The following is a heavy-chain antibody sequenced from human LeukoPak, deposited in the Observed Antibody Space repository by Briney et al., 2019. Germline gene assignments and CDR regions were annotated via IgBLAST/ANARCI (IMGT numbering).Heavy chain of an antibody. J-gene: IGHJ4*02. V-gene: IGHV3-48*01. CDR3: ARVFVGGKNGDYKGVDY. CDR1: GFTFSSYS. CDR2: ISSSSRTI. D-gene: IGHD4-17*01. Sequence: GGSLRLSCAASGFTFSSYSMNWVRQAPGKGLEWVSYISSSSRTIYYADSVKGRFTISRDNAKNSLYLQMNSLRAEDTAVYYCARVFVGGKNGDYKGVDYWGQGTLVTVSS.